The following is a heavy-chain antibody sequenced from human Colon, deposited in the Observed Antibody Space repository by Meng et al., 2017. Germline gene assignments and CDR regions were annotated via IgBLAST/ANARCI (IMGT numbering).Heavy chain of an antibody. V-gene: IGHV4-34*01. CDR1: GGSLRGYD. CDR2: INHSGST. Sequence: QRCGAGLFKPSETPSLTCAVYGGSLRGYDWSWIRQPPGKGLEWIGEINHSGSTNYNPSLKSRVTISVDTSKNQFSLKLSSVTAADTAVYYCARGRYRYSGSYSKGAEYFQHWGQGTLVTVSS. D-gene: IGHD1-26*01. CDR3: ARGRYRYSGSYSKGAEYFQH. J-gene: IGHJ1*01.